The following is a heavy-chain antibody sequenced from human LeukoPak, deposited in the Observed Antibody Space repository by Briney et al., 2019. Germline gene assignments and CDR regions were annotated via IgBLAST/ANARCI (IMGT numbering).Heavy chain of an antibody. J-gene: IGHJ4*02. V-gene: IGHV3-66*01. D-gene: IGHD3-22*01. CDR3: ARGRYYYYDSSGYIDY. CDR1: AFTVSSNY. Sequence: GGSLRLSCAASAFTVSSNYMSWVRQAPGKGLEWVSVIYSGGSTYYADSVKGRFTISRDNSKNTLYLQMNSLRAEDTAVYYCARGRYYYYDSSGYIDYWGQGTLVTVSS. CDR2: IYSGGST.